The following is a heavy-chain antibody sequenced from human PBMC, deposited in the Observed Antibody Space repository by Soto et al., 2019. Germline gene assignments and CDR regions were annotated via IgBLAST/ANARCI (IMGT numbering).Heavy chain of an antibody. CDR2: ISSNGGST. D-gene: IGHD5-12*01. J-gene: IGHJ6*02. CDR3: ARDGGYAQTPGMDV. Sequence: EVQLVESGGGLVQPGGSLRLSCAASGFTFSYYAMHWVRQAPGKGLEYVSAISSNGGSTYYANSVKGRFTISRDNAKKTLYLQMGRLRAEDMAVYYCARDGGYAQTPGMDVWGQGTTVTVSS. V-gene: IGHV3-64*01. CDR1: GFTFSYYA.